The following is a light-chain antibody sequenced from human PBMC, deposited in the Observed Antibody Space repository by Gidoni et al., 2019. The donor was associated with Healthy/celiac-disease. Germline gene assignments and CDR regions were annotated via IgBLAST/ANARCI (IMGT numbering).Light chain of an antibody. Sequence: DIQMTQSPSSLSASVGDRDTITCRASQSISSYLNWYQQKPGKAPKLLIYAASSLQSGVPSRFSGSGSGTDSTLTISSLQPEDFATYYCQQSYSTPYTFGQGTKLEIK. CDR1: QSISSY. CDR2: AAS. J-gene: IGKJ2*01. V-gene: IGKV1-39*01. CDR3: QQSYSTPYT.